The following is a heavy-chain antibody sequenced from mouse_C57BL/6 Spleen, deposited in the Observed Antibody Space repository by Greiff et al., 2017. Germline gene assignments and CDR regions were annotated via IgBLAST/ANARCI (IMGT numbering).Heavy chain of an antibody. Sequence: EVKLVESGGGLVQPKGSLKLSCAASGFSFNTYAMNWVRQAPGKGLEWVARIRSKSNNYATYYADSVKDRFTISRDDSESMLYLQMNNLKTEDTAMYYCVYGPWYFDVWGTGTTVTVSS. D-gene: IGHD1-1*01. CDR2: IRSKSNNYAT. CDR1: GFSFNTYA. V-gene: IGHV10-1*01. J-gene: IGHJ1*03. CDR3: VYGPWYFDV.